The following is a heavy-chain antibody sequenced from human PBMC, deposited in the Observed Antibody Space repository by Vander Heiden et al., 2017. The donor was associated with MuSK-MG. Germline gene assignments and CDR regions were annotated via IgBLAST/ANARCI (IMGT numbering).Heavy chain of an antibody. CDR2: VSGSGGST. V-gene: IGHV3-23*01. J-gene: IGHJ2*01. Sequence: EVQLLESGGGLVQPGGSLRLSCAASGFTLSNYVMSWVRQAPGKGLGWVSPVSGSGGSTYNADSVKGRFTISRDNSKNTLYLQMNSLRVEDTAVYYCAKGAQYFDLWGRGTLVTVSS. CDR3: AKGAQYFDL. CDR1: GFTLSNYV.